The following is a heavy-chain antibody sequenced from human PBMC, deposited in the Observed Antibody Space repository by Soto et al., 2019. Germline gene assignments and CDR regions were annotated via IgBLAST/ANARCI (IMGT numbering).Heavy chain of an antibody. CDR2: ISHTSHYM. J-gene: IGHJ2*01. V-gene: IGHV3-11*05. CDR3: AKTVGLGAFGQFTL. D-gene: IGHD3-3*02. Sequence: QEQLVESGGGLVKPGGSLRLSCAASGFTFSDAYMSWIRQAPGKGLEGVSYISHTSHYMKYSDSVEGRFTVSRDNAKNSLYLHMNSLRAEDTAVYYCAKTVGLGAFGQFTLWGRGTLVIVSS. CDR1: GFTFSDAY.